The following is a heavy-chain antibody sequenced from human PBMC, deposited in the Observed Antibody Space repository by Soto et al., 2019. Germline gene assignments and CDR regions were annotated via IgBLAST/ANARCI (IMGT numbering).Heavy chain of an antibody. CDR1: GYSFTSYW. J-gene: IGHJ5*02. CDR3: ARRMGYCSGGRCLNWFDP. D-gene: IGHD2-15*01. CDR2: IYPGDSDT. V-gene: IGHV5-51*01. Sequence: GESLKISCKGSGYSFTSYWIGWVRQMPGKGLEWMGIIYPGDSDTRYSPSFQGQVTISADKSISTAYLQWSSLKASDTAIYYCARRMGYCSGGRCLNWFDPWGQGTLVTVSS.